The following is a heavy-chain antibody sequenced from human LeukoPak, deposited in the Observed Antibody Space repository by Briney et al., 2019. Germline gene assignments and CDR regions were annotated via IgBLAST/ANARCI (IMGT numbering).Heavy chain of an antibody. D-gene: IGHD1-26*01. CDR2: IGSTI. Sequence: GGSLRLSCAASGFTFSDYYMSWIRQAPGKGLEWVSYIGSTIHYADSVKGRFTISRDNATNSLYLQMNSLRAEDTAVYYCARDRGIVGTTGYYYMDVWGKGTTVTVSS. V-gene: IGHV3-11*04. CDR1: GFTFSDYY. CDR3: ARDRGIVGTTGYYYMDV. J-gene: IGHJ6*03.